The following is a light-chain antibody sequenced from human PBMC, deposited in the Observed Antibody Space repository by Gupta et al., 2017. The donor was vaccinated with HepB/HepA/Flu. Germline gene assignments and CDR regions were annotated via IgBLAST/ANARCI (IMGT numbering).Light chain of an antibody. V-gene: IGLV1-44*01. CDR3: SAWDDSLNGRV. CDR2: NDN. Sequence: SVLTQPPSASGTPGQRVTNTCSGSSPNIGSNFVNWYQQLPGTAPKLLIYNDNQRPSGFPDRFSGSKSGTSASLAISELQAEDEADDDCSAWDDSLNGRVFGGGTKLTVL. J-gene: IGLJ3*02. CDR1: SPNIGSNF.